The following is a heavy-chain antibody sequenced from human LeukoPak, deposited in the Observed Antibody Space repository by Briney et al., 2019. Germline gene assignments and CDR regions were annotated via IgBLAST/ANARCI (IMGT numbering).Heavy chain of an antibody. V-gene: IGHV3-48*01. CDR3: AREAGYFDY. CDR2: ISSSSSTI. D-gene: IGHD6-25*01. Sequence: GGSLSLSCAASGFTFSSYSMNWVRQAPGKGLEWVSYISSSSSTIYYADSVKGRFTISRDNAKNSLYLQMNSLRAEDTAVYYCAREAGYFDYWGQGTLVTVSS. J-gene: IGHJ4*02. CDR1: GFTFSSYS.